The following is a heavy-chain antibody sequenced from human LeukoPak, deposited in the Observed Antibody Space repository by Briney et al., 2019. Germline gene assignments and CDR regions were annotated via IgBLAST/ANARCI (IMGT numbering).Heavy chain of an antibody. J-gene: IGHJ4*02. V-gene: IGHV3-21*06. CDR1: GFTFSSYS. D-gene: IGHD3-22*01. CDR2: ISSRSSYI. CDR3: AREDYYDSSGYDY. Sequence: GGSLRLSCAASGFTFSSYSMNWVRQGPGKGLEWVSSISSRSSYIYYADSVKGRFTISRDNAKNSLYLQMNSLRAEDTAVYYCAREDYYDSSGYDYWGQGTLVTVSS.